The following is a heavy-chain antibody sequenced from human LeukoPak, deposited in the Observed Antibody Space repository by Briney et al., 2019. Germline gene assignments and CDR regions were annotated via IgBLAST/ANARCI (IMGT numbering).Heavy chain of an antibody. CDR3: ARGGGYCSGGNCYSYFDS. CDR1: GFTFSSYW. D-gene: IGHD2-15*01. V-gene: IGHV3-7*03. J-gene: IGHJ4*02. Sequence: GGSLRLSCAASGFTFSSYWMNWARQAPGKGLEWVASINHNGNVNYYVDSVKGRFTISRDNAKNSLYLQMSNLRAEDTAVYFCARGGGYCSGGNCYSYFDSWGQGTLVTVSS. CDR2: INHNGNVN.